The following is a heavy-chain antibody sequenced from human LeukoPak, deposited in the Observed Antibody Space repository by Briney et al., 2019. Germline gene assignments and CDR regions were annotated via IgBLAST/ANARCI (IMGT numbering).Heavy chain of an antibody. CDR1: GFTVSSNY. V-gene: IGHV3-53*01. J-gene: IGHJ4*02. Sequence: GGSLRLSCAASGFTVSSNYMSWVRQAPGKGLEWVSVIYSGGSKYYADSVKGRFTISRDNSKNTLYLQMNSLRADDTAVYYCAREYSSSWSYFDYWGQGTLVTVSS. CDR3: AREYSSSWSYFDY. D-gene: IGHD6-13*01. CDR2: IYSGGSK.